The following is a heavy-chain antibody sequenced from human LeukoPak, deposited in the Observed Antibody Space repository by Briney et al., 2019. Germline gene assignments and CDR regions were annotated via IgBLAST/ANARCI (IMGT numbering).Heavy chain of an antibody. CDR1: GDSISSNY. CDR3: ARENTMVRGAFDAFDI. D-gene: IGHD3-10*01. CDR2: IYNSGST. J-gene: IGHJ3*02. Sequence: SETLSLTCTVSGDSISSNYWSWIRQPPGKGLEWIGYIYNSGSTKYNPSLKSRVTISVDTSKNLFSLKLTSVTAADTAVYYCARENTMVRGAFDAFDIWGQGTMVTVSS. V-gene: IGHV4-59*01.